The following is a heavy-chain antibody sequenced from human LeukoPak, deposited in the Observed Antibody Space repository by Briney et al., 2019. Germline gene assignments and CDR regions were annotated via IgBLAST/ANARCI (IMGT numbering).Heavy chain of an antibody. V-gene: IGHV3-53*01. CDR2: IYSGGST. D-gene: IGHD6-6*01. J-gene: IGHJ4*02. Sequence: PGGSLRLSCAASGFTVSSTYMSWVRQAPGKGLEWVSVIYSGGSTYYADSVKGRFTISTDNSKNTLYLQMNSLRAEDTAVYYCARDRLYSSSSEDYWGQGTLVTVSS. CDR3: ARDRLYSSSSEDY. CDR1: GFTVSSTY.